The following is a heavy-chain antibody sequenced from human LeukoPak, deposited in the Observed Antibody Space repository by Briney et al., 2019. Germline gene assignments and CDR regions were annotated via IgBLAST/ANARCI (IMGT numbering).Heavy chain of an antibody. CDR3: ARGGGGWYARNWFDP. J-gene: IGHJ5*02. CDR1: GYTFTSYG. V-gene: IGHV1-18*01. Sequence: ASVKVSCKASGYTFTSYGISWVRQAPGQGLEWMGWISAYNGNTNYAQKLQGRVTMTTDTSTSTAYMELRCLRSDDTAVYYCARGGGGWYARNWFDPWGQGTLVTVSS. D-gene: IGHD6-19*01. CDR2: ISAYNGNT.